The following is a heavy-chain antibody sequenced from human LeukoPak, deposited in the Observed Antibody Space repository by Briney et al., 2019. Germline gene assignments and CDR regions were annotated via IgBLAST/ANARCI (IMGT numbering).Heavy chain of an antibody. CDR3: ARGDTAMVL. Sequence: KPSETLSLTCTVSGGSISGYYWSWIRQPPGKGLERIGYIYYSGTTNYNPSLKSRVTISVDTSKNHLSLKLGSVTAADTAVYYCARGDTAMVLWGQGTLVTVSS. V-gene: IGHV4-59*01. J-gene: IGHJ4*02. CDR2: IYYSGTT. CDR1: GGSISGYY. D-gene: IGHD5-18*01.